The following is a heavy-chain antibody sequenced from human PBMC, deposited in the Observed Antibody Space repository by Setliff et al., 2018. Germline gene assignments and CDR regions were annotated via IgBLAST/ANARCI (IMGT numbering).Heavy chain of an antibody. D-gene: IGHD3-3*01. CDR2: INHSGNT. V-gene: IGHV4-34*01. CDR3: RFWSGYYKNDY. Sequence: PSETLSLTCTVYGVSLSDYYWGWVRQSPGKGPDWIGEINHSGNTNYDPSLEGRISISVDTSKRQFSLKLSSVTAADMAVYYCRFWSGYYKNDYWAQGTVVTVSS. CDR1: GVSLSDYY. J-gene: IGHJ4*02.